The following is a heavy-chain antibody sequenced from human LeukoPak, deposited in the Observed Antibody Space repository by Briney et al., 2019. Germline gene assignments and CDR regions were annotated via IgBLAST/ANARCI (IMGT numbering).Heavy chain of an antibody. CDR1: GGSISNYY. J-gene: IGHJ6*03. CDR3: ARERDGYNYRYYYYMDV. D-gene: IGHD5-24*01. CDR2: IYTSGST. Sequence: SETLSLTCTVSGGSISNYYWSWIRQPPGKGLEWIGRIYTSGSTNYNPSLKSRVTISVDTSKNQFSLKLSSVTAADTAVYYCARERDGYNYRYYYYMDVWGKGTTVTISS. V-gene: IGHV4-4*08.